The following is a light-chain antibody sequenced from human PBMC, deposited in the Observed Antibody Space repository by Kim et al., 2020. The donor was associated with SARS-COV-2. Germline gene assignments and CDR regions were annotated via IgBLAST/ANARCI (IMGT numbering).Light chain of an antibody. V-gene: IGLV1-40*01. J-gene: IGLJ3*02. CDR3: QSYDSSLSGSV. CDR2: GTS. Sequence: QRVTISGTGSSSNIVAGYDVHWYQQLPGPAPKLLIYGTSNRPSGVPDRFSGSKSGTSASLAITGLQAEDEADYYCQSYDSSLSGSVFGGGTQLTVL. CDR1: SSNIVAGYD.